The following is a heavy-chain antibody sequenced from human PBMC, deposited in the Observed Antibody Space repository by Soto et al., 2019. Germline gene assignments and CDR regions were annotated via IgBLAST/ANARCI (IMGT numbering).Heavy chain of an antibody. CDR2: IYYSGIT. CDR3: ARHGSN. CDR1: DVSISNSSYY. V-gene: IGHV4-39*01. Sequence: SETLSLTCTVSDVSISNSSYYWGWIRRPPGKGLEWIGTIYYSGITYYNPSLKSRVTISVDTSKNQFSLKLTSVTAADTAVYYCARHGSNWGQGTLVTAPQ. J-gene: IGHJ4*02.